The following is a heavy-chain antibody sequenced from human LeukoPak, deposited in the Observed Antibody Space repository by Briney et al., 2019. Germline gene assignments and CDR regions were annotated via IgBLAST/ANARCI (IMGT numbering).Heavy chain of an antibody. Sequence: VASVKVSCKASGYTFTSYYIHWVRQAPGQGLEWMGWINPNSGGTNYAQKLQGRVTMTTDTSTSTAYMELRSLRSDDTAVYYCARVKGIIAAAGTRRWFDPWGQGTLVTVSS. J-gene: IGHJ5*02. D-gene: IGHD6-13*01. CDR1: GYTFTSYY. CDR3: ARVKGIIAAAGTRRWFDP. V-gene: IGHV1-2*02. CDR2: INPNSGGT.